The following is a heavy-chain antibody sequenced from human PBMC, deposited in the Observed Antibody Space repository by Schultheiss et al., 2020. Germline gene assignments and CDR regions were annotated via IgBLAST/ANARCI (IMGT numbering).Heavy chain of an antibody. Sequence: SETLSLTCTVSGGSISSHYWSWIRQPPGKGLEWIGYYSGSTNHNPSLKSRVTISVDTSKNQFSLKLSSVTAADTAVYYCARGRSGWSGVGYFQHWGQGTLVTVSS. CDR1: GGSISSHY. V-gene: IGHV4-59*11. CDR3: ARGRSGWSGVGYFQH. D-gene: IGHD6-19*01. J-gene: IGHJ1*01. CDR2: YSGST.